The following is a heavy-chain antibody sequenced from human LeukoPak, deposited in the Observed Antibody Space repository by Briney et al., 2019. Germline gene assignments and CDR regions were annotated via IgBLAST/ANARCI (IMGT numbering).Heavy chain of an antibody. CDR2: ISYDGSNK. V-gene: IGHV3-30*04. CDR3: ASLSGKAPGGFDY. Sequence: GGSLRLSCAASGFTFSSYAMHWVRQAPGKGLEWVAVISYDGSNKYYADSVKGRFTISRDNSKNTLYLQMNSLRAEDTAVYYCASLSGKAPGGFDYWGQGTLVTVSS. D-gene: IGHD3-10*01. CDR1: GFTFSSYA. J-gene: IGHJ4*02.